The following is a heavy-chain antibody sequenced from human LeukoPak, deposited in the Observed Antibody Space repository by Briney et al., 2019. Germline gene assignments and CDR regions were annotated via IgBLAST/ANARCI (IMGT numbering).Heavy chain of an antibody. CDR1: GGTFSSYA. Sequence: TVKVSCKASGGTFSSYAISWVRQAPGQGLEWMGGIIPIFGTANYAQKFQGRVTITADESTSTAYMELSSLRSEDTAVYYCARSRSRYYYDSSGYYHERGTLYNSFDPWGQGTLVTVSS. D-gene: IGHD3-22*01. V-gene: IGHV1-69*13. CDR3: ARSRSRYYYDSSGYYHERGTLYNSFDP. J-gene: IGHJ5*02. CDR2: IIPIFGTA.